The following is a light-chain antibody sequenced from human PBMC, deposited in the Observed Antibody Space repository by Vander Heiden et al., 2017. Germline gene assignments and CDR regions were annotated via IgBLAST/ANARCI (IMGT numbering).Light chain of an antibody. CDR2: KA. V-gene: IGKV1-5*03. J-gene: IGKJ2*01. CDR3: QQYKSEAYT. CDR1: QSIRSW. Sequence: DIPMTQSPSTLSASVGDRVTITCRASQSIRSWLAWYQQKPGKAPKLLIYKASRFSGSGSGTEFTLTISSLQPDDFATDDCQQYKSEAYTFGQGTKLEIK.